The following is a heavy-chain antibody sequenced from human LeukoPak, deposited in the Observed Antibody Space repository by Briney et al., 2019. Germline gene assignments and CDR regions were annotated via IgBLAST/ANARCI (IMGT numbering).Heavy chain of an antibody. V-gene: IGHV1-2*02. J-gene: IGHJ6*02. CDR3: ARVSSGGANYYYGMYV. D-gene: IGHD2-15*01. CDR2: INPNSGGT. CDR1: GYTFTGYY. Sequence: ASVKVSCKASGYTFTGYYMHWVRQAPGQGLEWMGWINPNSGGTNYAQKFQGRVTMTRDTSISTAYMELSRLRSDDTAVYYCARVSSGGANYYYGMYVWGQGTTVNVSS.